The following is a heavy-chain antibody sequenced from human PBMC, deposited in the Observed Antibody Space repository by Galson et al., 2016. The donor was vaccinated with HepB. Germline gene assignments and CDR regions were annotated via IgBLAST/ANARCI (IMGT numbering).Heavy chain of an antibody. J-gene: IGHJ4*02. D-gene: IGHD1-1*01. CDR1: GDSLIHYY. CDR3: GRWNEGLDY. Sequence: SETLSLTCTVSGDSLIHYYWGWIRQPPGKGLEWIGHIYYNGHTNYNLSLTSRLSMSVDTSNNQFSLKLSSVTAADTAVNYCGRWNEGLDYWGQGTLVTVSS. V-gene: IGHV4-59*01. CDR2: IYYNGHT.